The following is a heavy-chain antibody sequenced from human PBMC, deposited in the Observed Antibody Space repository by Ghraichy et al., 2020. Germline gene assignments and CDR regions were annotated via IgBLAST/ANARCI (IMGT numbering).Heavy chain of an antibody. D-gene: IGHD2-15*01. CDR2: IYWDGDE. CDR1: GLSFSTSGVG. J-gene: IGHJ3*01. CDR3: VHKGPLQDAFDV. Sequence: SGPTLVKPTQTLTLTCTFSGLSFSTSGVGVGWVRQPPGKALEWLALIYWDGDERYSPSLQNRLTISRDTSKNQVVLKVTNKDPVDTGTYYCVHKGPLQDAFDVWGQGTLVTVSS. V-gene: IGHV2-5*02.